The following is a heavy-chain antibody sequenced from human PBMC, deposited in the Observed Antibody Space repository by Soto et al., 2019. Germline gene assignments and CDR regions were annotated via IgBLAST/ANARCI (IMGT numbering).Heavy chain of an antibody. CDR1: GYTFTTYA. J-gene: IGHJ4*02. CDR2: INAGNGNT. D-gene: IGHD2-2*02. CDR3: ARDKGYCSGTTCYNPLFDY. V-gene: IGHV1-3*01. Sequence: QVQLVQSGAEVKKPGASVTVSCKASGYTFTTYAMHWLRQAPGQRLEWMGWINAGNGNTKYSQSFQGRVTITRDTSASTAYMELSSLRSEDTAVYYCARDKGYCSGTTCYNPLFDYWGQGTLVTVSS.